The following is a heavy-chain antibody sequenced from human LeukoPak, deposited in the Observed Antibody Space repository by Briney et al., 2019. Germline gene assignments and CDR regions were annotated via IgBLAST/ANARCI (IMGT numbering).Heavy chain of an antibody. D-gene: IGHD3-9*01. CDR2: ISSSSSYI. J-gene: IGHJ4*02. Sequence: GGSLRLSCAASGFTVSSYSMNWVRQAPGKGLEWVSSISSSSSYIYYADSVKGRFTISRDNAKNSLYLQMNSLRAEDTAVYYCARGALYYDILTGYLESYYFDYWGQGTLVTVSP. V-gene: IGHV3-21*01. CDR1: GFTVSSYS. CDR3: ARGALYYDILTGYLESYYFDY.